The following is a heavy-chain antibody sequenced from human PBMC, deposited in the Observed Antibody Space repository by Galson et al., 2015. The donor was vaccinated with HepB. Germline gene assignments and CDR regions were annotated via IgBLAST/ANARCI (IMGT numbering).Heavy chain of an antibody. J-gene: IGHJ4*02. CDR1: GFIFSDYY. CDR2: ISSTSSYT. V-gene: IGHV3-11*03. CDR3: ARTNVDTAMVPFDN. Sequence: SLRLSCAASGFIFSDYYMSWIRQAPGKGLEWVSYISSTSSYTNYADSVKGRFTISRDNAKNSLYLQMNSLRAEDTAVYYCARTNVDTAMVPFDNWGQGTLVTVSS. D-gene: IGHD5-18*01.